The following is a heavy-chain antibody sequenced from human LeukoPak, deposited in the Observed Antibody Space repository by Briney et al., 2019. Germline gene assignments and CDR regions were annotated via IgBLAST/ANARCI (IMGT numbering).Heavy chain of an antibody. V-gene: IGHV3-15*01. Sequence: PGRSLRLSCAASGFTFSNAWMSWVRQAPGKGLEWVGRIKSKTDGGTTDYAAPVKGRFTISRDDSKNTLYLQMNSLKTEDTAVYYCTTAFVDTDLFDYWGQGTLVTVSS. CDR3: TTAFVDTDLFDY. CDR1: GFTFSNAW. J-gene: IGHJ4*02. CDR2: IKSKTDGGTT. D-gene: IGHD5-18*01.